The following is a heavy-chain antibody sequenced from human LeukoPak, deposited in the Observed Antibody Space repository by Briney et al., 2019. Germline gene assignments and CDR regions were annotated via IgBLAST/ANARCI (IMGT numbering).Heavy chain of an antibody. V-gene: IGHV3-66*01. D-gene: IGHD5-12*01. J-gene: IGHJ4*02. CDR2: IYSNDNT. CDR1: GFIVSSNY. CDR3: ARDSRYSGNGIDY. Sequence: GGSLRLSCAASGFIVSSNYMSWVRQAPGKGLEWVSVIYSNDNTYYADSVKGRFTISRDNAKNTVSLQMNSLRADDTAVYYCARDSRYSGNGIDYWGQGTLVTVSS.